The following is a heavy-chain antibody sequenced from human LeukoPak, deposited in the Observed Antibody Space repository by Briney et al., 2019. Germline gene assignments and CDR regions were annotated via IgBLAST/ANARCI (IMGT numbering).Heavy chain of an antibody. CDR1: GYTFTSYG. CDR3: ARGSTMIVVVPPDY. V-gene: IGHV1-18*01. Sequence: GASVKVSCKASGYTFTSYGISWVRQAPGQGLEWMGWISAYNGNTNYAQKLQGRGTMTTDTSTSTAYMELRSLRSDDTAVYYCARGSTMIVVVPPDYWGQGTLVTVSS. D-gene: IGHD3-22*01. J-gene: IGHJ4*02. CDR2: ISAYNGNT.